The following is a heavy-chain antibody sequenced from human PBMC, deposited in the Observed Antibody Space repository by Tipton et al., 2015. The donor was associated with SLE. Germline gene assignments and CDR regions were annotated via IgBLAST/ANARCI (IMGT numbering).Heavy chain of an antibody. V-gene: IGHV3-30-3*01. CDR2: ISYDGSNK. J-gene: IGHJ6*02. CDR1: GFTFSSYA. Sequence: SLRLSCAASGFTFSSYAMHWVRQAPGKGLEWVAVISYDGSNKYYADSVKGRFTISRDNSKNTLYLQMNSLRAEDTAVYYCARAPHYYGMDVWGQGTTVTVSS. CDR3: ARAPHYYGMDV.